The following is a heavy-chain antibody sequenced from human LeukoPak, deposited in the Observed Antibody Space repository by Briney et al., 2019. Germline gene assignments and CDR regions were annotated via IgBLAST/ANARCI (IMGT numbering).Heavy chain of an antibody. J-gene: IGHJ4*02. CDR3: AKDQGGLL. D-gene: IGHD3-10*01. Sequence: GGSLRLSCAASGFTFRSYDMQWVRQAPAKGLEWVAFIRYDGSNKYYADSVKGRFTISRDNSKNTLYLQMNSVSAEDTAVYYCAKDQGGLLWGQGTLVTVSS. V-gene: IGHV3-30*02. CDR2: IRYDGSNK. CDR1: GFTFRSYD.